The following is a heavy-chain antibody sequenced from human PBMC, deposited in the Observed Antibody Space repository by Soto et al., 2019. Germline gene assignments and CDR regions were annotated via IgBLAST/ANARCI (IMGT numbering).Heavy chain of an antibody. Sequence: QVQLVQSGAEVKKPGASVTVSCEASGYTFTTYHVHWVRQAPGQNFEWMGLINAGSGTTKYSQNFQGRVTISRDTSANTAYMDLSRLRSDDTAVYYCARAIYSSPSHLNLDSWGQGTLVTVSS. J-gene: IGHJ4*02. D-gene: IGHD6-6*01. CDR2: INAGSGTT. CDR3: ARAIYSSPSHLNLDS. V-gene: IGHV1-3*01. CDR1: GYTFTTYH.